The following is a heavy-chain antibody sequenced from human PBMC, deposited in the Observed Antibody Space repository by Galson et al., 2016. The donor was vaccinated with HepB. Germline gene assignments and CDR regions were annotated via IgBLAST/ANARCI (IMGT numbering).Heavy chain of an antibody. CDR3: AKDRDHFGDYVFDY. Sequence: SLRLSCAVAGFTFSNSVMGWVGQGAGKGLEWVSGIRGDGHSTYYADSVKGRFTISRDNSKNTLYLQMNSLRADDTALYYCAKDRDHFGDYVFDYWGQGTLVTVSS. V-gene: IGHV3-23*01. CDR2: IRGDGHST. J-gene: IGHJ4*02. D-gene: IGHD4-17*01. CDR1: GFTFSNSV.